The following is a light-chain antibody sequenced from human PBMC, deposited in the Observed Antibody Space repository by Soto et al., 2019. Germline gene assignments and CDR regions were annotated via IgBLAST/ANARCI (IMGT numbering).Light chain of an antibody. J-gene: IGKJ3*01. V-gene: IGKV3-11*01. CDR2: DAS. CDR1: QSVGTY. Sequence: EIVLTQSPATLSLSPGEGATLSCRASQSVGTYLAWYQQKPGQAPRLLIYDASNRAAGIPARFSGRGSGTDFTLTISSLEPEDFAVYYCHQRSNWLFSFGPGTRVDMK. CDR3: HQRSNWLFS.